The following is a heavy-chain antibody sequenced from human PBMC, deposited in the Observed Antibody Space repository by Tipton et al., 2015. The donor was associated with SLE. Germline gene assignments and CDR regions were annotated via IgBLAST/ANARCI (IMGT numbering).Heavy chain of an antibody. CDR3: ARVMVQGAIGGMDV. V-gene: IGHV4-59*11. J-gene: IGHJ6*02. CDR1: GGSISSHY. CDR2: INYSGRT. Sequence: TLSLTCTVSGGSISSHYWSWIRQPPGKGLEWIGYINYSGRTSYNPSLKSRVTISVDTSKNQFSLKLTSVTAADTAVYYCARVMVQGAIGGMDVWGQGTTVIVSS. D-gene: IGHD3-10*01.